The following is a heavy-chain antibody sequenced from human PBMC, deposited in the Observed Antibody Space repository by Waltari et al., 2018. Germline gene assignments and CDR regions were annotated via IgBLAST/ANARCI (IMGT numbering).Heavy chain of an antibody. V-gene: IGHV4-39*01. Sequence: QLQLQESGPRLVRPSETLSLICRVSGVSITSNRHYWAWIRQSPGQGLEWIGTVSYSGTTYLSPSLKSRVSVSRDPSKNQVSLILGSVTAADMAVYYCATYIGASVGTAAFDVWCQGTMVTVSS. J-gene: IGHJ3*01. CDR3: ATYIGASVGTAAFDV. CDR1: GVSITSNRHY. CDR2: VSYSGTT. D-gene: IGHD5-12*01.